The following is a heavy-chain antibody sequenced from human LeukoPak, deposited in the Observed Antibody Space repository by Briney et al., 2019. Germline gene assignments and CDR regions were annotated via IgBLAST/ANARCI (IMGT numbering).Heavy chain of an antibody. CDR3: VRGNRCSSTSCQFYYYYGMDV. CDR1: GGSISSSY. Sequence: SETLSLTCTVSGGSISSSYWSWIRQTPGKGLEWIGYIYYSGSTSYNPSLKSRVTISVDTSKNQFSLKLSSVTAADTAVYYCVRGNRCSSTSCQFYYYYGMDVWGQGTTVTVSS. CDR2: IYYSGST. J-gene: IGHJ6*02. V-gene: IGHV4-59*01. D-gene: IGHD2-2*01.